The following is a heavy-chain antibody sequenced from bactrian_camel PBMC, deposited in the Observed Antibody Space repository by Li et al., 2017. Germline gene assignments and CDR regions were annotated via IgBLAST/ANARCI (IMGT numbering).Heavy chain of an antibody. V-gene: IGHV3S53*01. J-gene: IGHJ6*01. Sequence: HVQLVESGGGSVQAGGSLRLSCAASGYTSRSYCMGWFRHAPGKEREGVATIDSDGSTTYADSVKGRFAISQDKAKNSVYLQMDNLKPEDTAIYYCARIFNAESTFRILLSCPSSVGYWGQGTQVTVS. CDR2: IDSDGST. CDR1: GYTSRSYC. CDR3: ARIFNAESTFRILLSCPSSVGY. D-gene: IGHD1*01.